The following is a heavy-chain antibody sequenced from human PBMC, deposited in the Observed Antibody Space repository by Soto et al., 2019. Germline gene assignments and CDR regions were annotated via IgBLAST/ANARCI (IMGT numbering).Heavy chain of an antibody. D-gene: IGHD3-3*01. V-gene: IGHV1-69*01. CDR1: EGTFSSYA. J-gene: IGHJ6*02. CDR2: IIPIFGTA. Sequence: QVQLVQSGAEVKKPGSSWKVSCKASEGTFSSYAISWVRKAPGQGLEWMGGIIPIFGTANYAQKFQGRVTITADESTSTAYMELSSLRSEDTAVYYCASAFWSGYYRYYYGMDVWGQGTTVTVSS. CDR3: ASAFWSGYYRYYYGMDV.